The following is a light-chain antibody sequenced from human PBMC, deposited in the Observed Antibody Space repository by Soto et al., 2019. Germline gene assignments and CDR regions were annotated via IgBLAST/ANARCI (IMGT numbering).Light chain of an antibody. V-gene: IGLV2-14*01. J-gene: IGLJ2*01. CDR2: DVS. CDR1: SSDVGGYNY. Sequence: QSALTQPVSVSGSPGQSITISCTGTSSDVGGYNYVSWYQQHPGKAPKLMIYDVSNRPSGVSNRFSGSKSGNTASLTISGLQAEDEADYYCSSYTSSSIVFGGGTKVTVL. CDR3: SSYTSSSIV.